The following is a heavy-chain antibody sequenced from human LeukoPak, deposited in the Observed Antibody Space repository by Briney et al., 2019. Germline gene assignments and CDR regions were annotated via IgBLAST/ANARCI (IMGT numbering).Heavy chain of an antibody. CDR2: INHSGST. J-gene: IGHJ5*02. V-gene: IGHV4-34*01. Sequence: SETLSLTCAVYGGSFSGYYWSWMRQPPGKGLEWIGEINHSGSTNYNPSLKSRVTISVDTSKNQFSLQLSSVTAADTAVYYCARGKAAAGTSWFDPWGQGTLVTVSS. CDR3: ARGKAAAGTSWFDP. D-gene: IGHD6-13*01. CDR1: GGSFSGYY.